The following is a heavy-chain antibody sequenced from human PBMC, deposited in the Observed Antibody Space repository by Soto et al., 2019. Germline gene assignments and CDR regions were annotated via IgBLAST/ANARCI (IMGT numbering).Heavy chain of an antibody. J-gene: IGHJ4*02. CDR3: ARGYRQSGYSSSWVFDY. D-gene: IGHD6-13*01. V-gene: IGHV4-31*03. CDR1: GGSINRGGYY. CDR2: MYYSGST. Sequence: QVQLRESGPGLVKPSQTLFLPCTFSGGSINRGGYYLNWIRPPPGKGLGVIGYMYYSGSTYYNPFLRSRVIISADTSENHFSLKLSSVTAADTAVYFCARGYRQSGYSSSWVFDYWGQGTLVNVSS.